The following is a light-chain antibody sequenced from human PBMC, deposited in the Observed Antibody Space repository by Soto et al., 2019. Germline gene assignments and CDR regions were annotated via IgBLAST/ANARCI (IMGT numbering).Light chain of an antibody. V-gene: IGLV2-14*01. J-gene: IGLJ2*01. Sequence: QSALTQPASVSGSPGQSITISCTGTSSDVGGYNYVSWYQQHPGKAPKLMIYEVSNRPSGVSNRFSGSKSGNTASLTISGLQAEDDSDYYCSSYTSSSTLVFCGGTKVTVL. CDR2: EVS. CDR3: SSYTSSSTLV. CDR1: SSDVGGYNY.